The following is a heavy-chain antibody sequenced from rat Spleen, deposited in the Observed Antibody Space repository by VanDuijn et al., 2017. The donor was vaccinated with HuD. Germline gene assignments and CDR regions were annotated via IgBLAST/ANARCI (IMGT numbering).Heavy chain of an antibody. CDR3: ARTSCDDFDY. D-gene: IGHD1-12*01. Sequence: VQLKESGPGLVQPSQTLSLICTVSGFSLISNSVSWIRQPPGNKLEWMGYINSAGSTNYNPSLKSRISITRDTSKNQFFLQVNSVTTEDTATYYCARTSCDDFDYWGQGVMVTVSS. CDR1: GFSLISNS. J-gene: IGHJ2*01. CDR2: INSAGST. V-gene: IGHV3-3*01.